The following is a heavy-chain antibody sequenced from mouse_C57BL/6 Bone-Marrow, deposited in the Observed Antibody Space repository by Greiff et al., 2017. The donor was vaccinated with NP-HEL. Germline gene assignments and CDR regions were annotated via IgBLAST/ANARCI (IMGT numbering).Heavy chain of an antibody. V-gene: IGHV5-17*01. CDR2: ISSGSSTI. CDR1: GFTFSDYG. D-gene: IGHD1-1*01. Sequence: EVKLVESGGGLVKPGGSLKLSCAASGFTFSDYGMHWVRQAPEKGLEWVAYISSGSSTIYYADTVKGRFTISRDNAKNTLFLQMTSLRSEDTAMYYCASELGSSNPLHWYFDVWGTGTTVTVSS. CDR3: ASELGSSNPLHWYFDV. J-gene: IGHJ1*03.